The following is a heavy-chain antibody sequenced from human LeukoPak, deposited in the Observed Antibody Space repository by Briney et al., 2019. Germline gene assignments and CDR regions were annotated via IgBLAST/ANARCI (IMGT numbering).Heavy chain of an antibody. D-gene: IGHD6-13*01. V-gene: IGHV4-59*08. Sequence: SETLSLTCTVSGGSMSSYFWSWIRQPPGKGLEWIRYIFSSGNTNYNPSLKSRATISVDTSKNHFSLKLSSVTAADTAVYYCARHELAAAPFDYWGQGMLVTVSS. CDR1: GGSMSSYF. CDR3: ARHELAAAPFDY. J-gene: IGHJ4*02. CDR2: IFSSGNT.